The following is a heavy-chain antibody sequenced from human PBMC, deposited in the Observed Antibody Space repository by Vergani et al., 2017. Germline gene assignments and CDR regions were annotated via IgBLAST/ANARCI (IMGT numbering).Heavy chain of an antibody. CDR1: GFTFSSYS. D-gene: IGHD1-26*01. V-gene: IGHV3-48*01. CDR3: ARSGGSYETDY. CDR2: ISSSSSTI. Sequence: EVQLVESGGGLVQPGGSLRLSCAASGFTFSSYSMNWVRQAPGKGLGWVSYISSSSSTIYYADSVKGRFTISRDNAKNSLYLQMNSLRAEDTAVYYCARSGGSYETDYWGQGTLVTVSS. J-gene: IGHJ4*02.